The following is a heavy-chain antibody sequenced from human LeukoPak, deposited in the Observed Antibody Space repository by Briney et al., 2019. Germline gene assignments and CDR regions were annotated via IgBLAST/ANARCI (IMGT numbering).Heavy chain of an antibody. V-gene: IGHV4-59*01. CDR1: GGSFSGYY. D-gene: IGHD6-13*01. J-gene: IGHJ6*03. CDR3: ARALRSSSWYPKGAYYYMDV. Sequence: PSETLSLTCAVYGGSFSGYYWNWIRQPPGKGLEWIGNIYYSGSTNYNPSLKSRVTISVDTSKNQFSLKLSSVTAADTAVYYCARALRSSSWYPKGAYYYMDVWGKGTTVTVSS. CDR2: IYYSGST.